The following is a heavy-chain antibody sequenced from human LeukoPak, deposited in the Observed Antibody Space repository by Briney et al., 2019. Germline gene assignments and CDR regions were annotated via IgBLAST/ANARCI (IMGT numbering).Heavy chain of an antibody. D-gene: IGHD3-10*01. Sequence: GGSLRLSCAASGFSFNDAWMNWVRQAPGKGLEWVGRIKRRSDGGTPDYAAPVQGRFTISRDESQNTLYLQMNSPKTGDTAVYYCTRLGYYYGSGSHNQYWGQGTLVTVSS. CDR1: GFSFNDAW. V-gene: IGHV3-15*07. J-gene: IGHJ4*02. CDR3: TRLGYYYGSGSHNQY. CDR2: IKRRSDGGTP.